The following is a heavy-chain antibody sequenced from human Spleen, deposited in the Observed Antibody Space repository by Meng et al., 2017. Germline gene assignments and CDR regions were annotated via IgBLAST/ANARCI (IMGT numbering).Heavy chain of an antibody. Sequence: SLKISCAASGFTFDDYAMHWVRQAPGKGLEWVSGISWNSGSIGYADSVKGRFTISRDNAKNSLYLQMNSLRAEDTAVYYCARASGGHLLRNFDCTFDYWGQGTLVTVSS. D-gene: IGHD3-9*01. CDR1: GFTFDDYA. CDR3: ARASGGHLLRNFDCTFDY. J-gene: IGHJ4*02. V-gene: IGHV3-9*01. CDR2: ISWNSGSI.